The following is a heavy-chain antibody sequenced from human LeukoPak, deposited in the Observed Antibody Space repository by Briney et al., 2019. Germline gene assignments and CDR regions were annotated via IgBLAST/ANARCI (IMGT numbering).Heavy chain of an antibody. CDR2: IIPIFGTA. CDR1: GGTFSSYA. V-gene: IGHV1-69*01. Sequence: SVKVSCKASGGTFSSYAISWVRQAPGQGLEWMGGIIPIFGTANYAQKFQGRVTITADESTSAAYMELSSLRSEDTAVYYCARVSAPFSQEYFQHWGQGTLVTVSS. D-gene: IGHD3-3*02. CDR3: ARVSAPFSQEYFQH. J-gene: IGHJ1*01.